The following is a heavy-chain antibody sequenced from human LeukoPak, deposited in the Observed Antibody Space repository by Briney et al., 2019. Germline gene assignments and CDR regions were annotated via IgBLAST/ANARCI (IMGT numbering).Heavy chain of an antibody. CDR2: ISYDGSNK. Sequence: GRSLRLSCAASGFTFSSYAMHWVRQAPGKGLEWVAVISYDGSNKYYADSVKGRFTISRDNSKNTLYLQMNSLRAEDTAVYYCARDRHIVVVTAILHWYYYGMDVWGQGTTVTVSS. CDR1: GFTFSSYA. V-gene: IGHV3-30*04. J-gene: IGHJ6*02. D-gene: IGHD2-21*02. CDR3: ARDRHIVVVTAILHWYYYGMDV.